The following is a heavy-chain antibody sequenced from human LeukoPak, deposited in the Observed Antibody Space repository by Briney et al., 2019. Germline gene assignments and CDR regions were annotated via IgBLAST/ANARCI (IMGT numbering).Heavy chain of an antibody. D-gene: IGHD3-3*01. CDR3: ARGEDVSGYRTDC. V-gene: IGHV4-39*07. J-gene: IGHJ4*02. CDR2: IYYSGST. Sequence: SETLSLTCTVSGGSISSSSYYWGWIRQPPGKGLEWIGNIYYSGSTYYNPSLKSRVTISVDTSKNQFSLKLSSVTAADTAIYYCARGEDVSGYRTDCWGQGTLVTVSS. CDR1: GGSISSSSYY.